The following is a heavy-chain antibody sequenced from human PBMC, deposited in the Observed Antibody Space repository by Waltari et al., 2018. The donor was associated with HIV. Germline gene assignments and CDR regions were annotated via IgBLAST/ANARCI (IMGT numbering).Heavy chain of an antibody. J-gene: IGHJ4*02. D-gene: IGHD2-2*01. CDR2: ISSSSTTI. CDR3: ARDYCSSTSCTVDY. CDR1: GFIFRTYS. Sequence: EVQLVESGGGLVQPGGSLRLSCAASGFIFRTYSLNWVRQAPGKGLRCVSHISSSSTTIYYADSVKGRFTISRDNAKNSLYLQMNSLRAEDTAVYYCARDYCSSTSCTVDYWGQGTLVTVSS. V-gene: IGHV3-48*01.